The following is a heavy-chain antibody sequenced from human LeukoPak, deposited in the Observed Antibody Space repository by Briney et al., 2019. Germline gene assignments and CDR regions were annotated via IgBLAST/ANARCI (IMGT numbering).Heavy chain of an antibody. Sequence: GGSLRLSCAASGFTFSAYAMSWVRQAPGKAPEWVSAISGSDGTIYYADSVKGRFTVSRDNSKSTLYLQMNSLRAEDSAVYYCAKRSSYSSGYYGDYWGQGTLVTVSS. CDR2: ISGSDGTI. D-gene: IGHD6-19*01. CDR1: GFTFSAYA. CDR3: AKRSSYSSGYYGDY. V-gene: IGHV3-23*01. J-gene: IGHJ4*02.